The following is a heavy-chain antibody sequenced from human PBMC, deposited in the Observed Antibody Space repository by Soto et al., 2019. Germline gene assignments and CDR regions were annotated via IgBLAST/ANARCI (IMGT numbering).Heavy chain of an antibody. CDR2: ISSSGSTI. Sequence: PGGSKRLSWTAAGLTFSDYYMSWIRQNTGKGLEWVSYISSSGSTIYYADSVKGRFTISRDNAKNSLYLQMNSLRAEDTAVYYCARDSHPYYDFWSGYYFYYYYMDVWGKGTTVTV. CDR1: GLTFSDYY. V-gene: IGHV3-11*01. J-gene: IGHJ6*03. CDR3: ARDSHPYYDFWSGYYFYYYYMDV. D-gene: IGHD3-3*01.